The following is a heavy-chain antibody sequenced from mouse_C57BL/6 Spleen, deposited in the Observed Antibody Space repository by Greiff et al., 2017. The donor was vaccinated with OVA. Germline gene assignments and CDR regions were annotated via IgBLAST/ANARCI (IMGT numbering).Heavy chain of an antibody. J-gene: IGHJ1*03. V-gene: IGHV1-82*01. CDR1: GYAFSSSW. CDR3: ARGGYFDV. CDR2: IYPGDGDT. Sequence: VQLQQSGPELVQPGASVKISCKASGYAFSSSWMNWVKQRPGKGLEWIGRIYPGDGDTNYNGKFKGKATLTADKSSSTAYMQLSSLTSEDSAVYFCARGGYFDVWGTGTTVTVSS.